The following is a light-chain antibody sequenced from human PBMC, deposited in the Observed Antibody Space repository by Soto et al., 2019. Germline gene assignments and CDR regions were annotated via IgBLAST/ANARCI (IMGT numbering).Light chain of an antibody. CDR3: QKYDNVPT. Sequence: DNQVTQSPSSLSASVGDRVTITCRASQVISNALAWYQQRPGKVPRLLIYAASTLQSGVPSRFKGSVSGTDFTISISSLQPEDVAAYYFQKYDNVPTFGQGTKVEIK. CDR1: QVISNA. J-gene: IGKJ1*01. CDR2: AAS. V-gene: IGKV1-27*01.